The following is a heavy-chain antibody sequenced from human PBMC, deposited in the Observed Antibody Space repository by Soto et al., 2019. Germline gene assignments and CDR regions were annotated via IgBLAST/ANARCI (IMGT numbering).Heavy chain of an antibody. V-gene: IGHV3-23*01. CDR1: GFTFSSFA. J-gene: IGHJ4*02. Sequence: GGSLRLSCAASGFTFSSFAMGWVRQAPGKGLEWVSVINDSGGSTYYADSVKGRFTISRDNSKNTLYLQMNSLRAEDTAVYYCAKDATRSSGWYHFDYWGQGALVTVSS. CDR2: INDSGGST. CDR3: AKDATRSSGWYHFDY. D-gene: IGHD6-19*01.